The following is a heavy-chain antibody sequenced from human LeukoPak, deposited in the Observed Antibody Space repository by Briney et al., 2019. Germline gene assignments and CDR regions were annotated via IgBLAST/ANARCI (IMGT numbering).Heavy chain of an antibody. CDR1: ELTFNYYA. D-gene: IGHD6-13*01. CDR2: ISGSGGST. J-gene: IGHJ3*02. Sequence: PGGSLRLSCAASELTFNYYAMSWVRQAPGKGLGWVSAISGSGGSTYYADSVKGRFTISRDNSKNTLYLQMNSLRAEDTAVYYCAKSAAALAQPDAFDIWGQGTMVTVSS. V-gene: IGHV3-23*01. CDR3: AKSAAALAQPDAFDI.